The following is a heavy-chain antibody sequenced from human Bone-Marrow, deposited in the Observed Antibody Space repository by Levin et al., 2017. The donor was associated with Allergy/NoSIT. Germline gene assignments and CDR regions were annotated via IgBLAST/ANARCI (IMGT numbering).Heavy chain of an antibody. CDR1: GFTFSNYA. Sequence: PPGGSLRLSCAASGFTFSNYAMTWVRQAPGKGLQWVSSVSGSGGSSYYSDSVKGRFTISRDNSKNTLYLQMNSLRAEDTAVYYCAKDGFRGATTLDYWGQGTLVTVSS. CDR3: AKDGFRGATTLDY. J-gene: IGHJ4*02. D-gene: IGHD5-12*01. V-gene: IGHV3-23*01. CDR2: VSGSGGSS.